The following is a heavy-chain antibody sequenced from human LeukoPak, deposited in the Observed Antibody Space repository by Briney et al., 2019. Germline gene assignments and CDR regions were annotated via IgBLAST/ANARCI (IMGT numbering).Heavy chain of an antibody. D-gene: IGHD3-3*01. V-gene: IGHV3-66*03. CDR3: VKEYHSRGFGAYFDY. J-gene: IGHJ4*02. CDR2: IFSCDNL. Sequence: GGSLRLSCAASGFTVSSNYMSWVRQAPGKGLEWVSVIFSCDNLYYADSVKGRFTISRDNSINTVDLQMNSLRAEDTAVYYCVKEYHSRGFGAYFDYWGQGTLVTVSS. CDR1: GFTVSSNY.